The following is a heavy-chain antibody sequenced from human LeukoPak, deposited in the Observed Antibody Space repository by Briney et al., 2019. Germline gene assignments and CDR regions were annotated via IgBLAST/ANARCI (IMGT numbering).Heavy chain of an antibody. CDR1: GFTFSSYA. J-gene: IGHJ6*02. CDR3: AKAPPYDFWSGYRYGMDV. CDR2: ISGSGGST. V-gene: IGHV3-23*01. D-gene: IGHD3-3*01. Sequence: PGGSLRLSCAASGFTFSSYAMSWVRQAPGKGLEWVSAISGSGGSTYYADSVKGRFTISRDNSKNTLYLQMNSLRAEDTAVYYCAKAPPYDFWSGYRYGMDVWGQGTTVTVSS.